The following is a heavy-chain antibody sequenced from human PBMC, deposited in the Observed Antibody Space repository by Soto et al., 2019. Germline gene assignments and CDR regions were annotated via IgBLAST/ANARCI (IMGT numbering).Heavy chain of an antibody. CDR3: ARDPLTMRKADAFDI. CDR2: ISSSSSYI. CDR1: GFTFSSYA. V-gene: IGHV3-21*01. D-gene: IGHD3-22*01. Sequence: PGGSLRLSCAASGFTFSSYAMSWVRQAPGKGLEWVSAISSSSSYIYYADSVKGRFTISRDNAKNSLYLQMNSLRAEDTAVYYCARDPLTMRKADAFDIWGQGTMVTVSS. J-gene: IGHJ3*02.